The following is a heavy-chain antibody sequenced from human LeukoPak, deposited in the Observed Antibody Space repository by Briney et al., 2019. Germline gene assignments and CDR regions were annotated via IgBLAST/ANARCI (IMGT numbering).Heavy chain of an antibody. J-gene: IGHJ6*03. CDR2: INPNSGGT. V-gene: IGHV1-2*02. CDR3: ARVGSSLGYYMDV. CDR1: GYTFTGYY. Sequence: ASVKVSCQASGYTFTGYYMHWVRQAPGQGLEWMGLINPNSGGTNYAQKFQGRVTMTRDTSISTAYMELSRLRSDDTAVYYCARVGSSLGYYMDVWGKGTTVTVSS. D-gene: IGHD1-26*01.